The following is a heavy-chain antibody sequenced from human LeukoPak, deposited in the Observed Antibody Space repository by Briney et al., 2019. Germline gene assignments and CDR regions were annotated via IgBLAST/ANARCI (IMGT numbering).Heavy chain of an antibody. D-gene: IGHD6-19*01. CDR2: MNPNSGDT. J-gene: IGHJ6*03. CDR1: GYTFTSYD. CDR3: ARAESSGWYVLGYYYYYMDV. V-gene: IGHV1-8*01. Sequence: ASVKVSCKASGYTFTSYDINWVRQATGQGLEWMGWMNPNSGDTGYAQKFQGRVTMTRNTSISTAYMELSSLRSEDTAVYYCARAESSGWYVLGYYYYYMDVWGKGTTVTISS.